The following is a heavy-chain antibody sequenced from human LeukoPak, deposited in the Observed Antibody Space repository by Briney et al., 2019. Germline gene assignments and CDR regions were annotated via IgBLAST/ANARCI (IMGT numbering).Heavy chain of an antibody. CDR1: GGSIRSGDHY. CDR3: ARRPRARIFPQLGGGWFDP. V-gene: IGHV4-30-4*01. J-gene: IGHJ5*02. CDR2: IHFSGST. Sequence: SETLSLTCNVSGGSIRSGDHYWSWIRQPPGKGLEWIGYIHFSGSTYYNPSLKSRVTISIDTSKSQFSLKLSSVTAADTAVYYCARRPRARIFPQLGGGWFDPWGQGTLVTVSS. D-gene: IGHD3-16*01.